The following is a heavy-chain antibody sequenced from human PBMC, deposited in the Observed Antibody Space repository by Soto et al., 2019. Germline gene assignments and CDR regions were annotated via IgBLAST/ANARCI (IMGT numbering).Heavy chain of an antibody. CDR1: GFTFGNSG. CDR2: IGPSGNT. J-gene: IGHJ6*02. CDR3: AKLLHNSYYNVMDV. D-gene: IGHD4-4*01. V-gene: IGHV3-23*01. Sequence: GFLRLSCASSGFTFGNSGMSRVRQAPGQGLEWVSSIGPSGNTYYSDAVKGRFTISRDISKNTLFLQMDSLRAEDTATYYCAKLLHNSYYNVMDVWGQGTTVTVSS.